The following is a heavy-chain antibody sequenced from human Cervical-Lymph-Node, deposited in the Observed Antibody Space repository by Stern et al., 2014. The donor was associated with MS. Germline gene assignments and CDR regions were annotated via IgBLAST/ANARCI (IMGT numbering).Heavy chain of an antibody. Sequence: VHLVESGPGLVKPSETLSLTCTVSGGSISGSSYYWAWIRQPPGKGLEWIASIYYNGETNYNPSLQSRVTISEDPSKNQYSLMLTSVTAADTAVYYCARSAGTWGQGTLVTVSS. CDR3: ARSAGT. CDR1: GGSISGSSYY. V-gene: IGHV4-39*01. D-gene: IGHD6-13*01. CDR2: IYYNGET. J-gene: IGHJ4*02.